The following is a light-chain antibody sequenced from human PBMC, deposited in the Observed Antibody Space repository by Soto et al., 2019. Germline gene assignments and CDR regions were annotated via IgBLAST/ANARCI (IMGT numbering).Light chain of an antibody. CDR3: SSYATSGTNVI. CDR2: EVA. J-gene: IGLJ2*01. Sequence: QSALTQPASVSGSPGQSITISCTGTNSDVGAYPYVSWYQQHPGNATNLLIYEVADRPSGVSDRFSGSKSGNTASLTISALQAEDEAVYYCSSYATSGTNVIFGGGTKLTVL. CDR1: NSDVGAYPY. V-gene: IGLV2-14*03.